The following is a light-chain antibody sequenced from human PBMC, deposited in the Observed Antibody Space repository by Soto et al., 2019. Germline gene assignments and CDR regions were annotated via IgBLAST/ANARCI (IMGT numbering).Light chain of an antibody. CDR1: QDISNY. CDR2: DAS. J-gene: IGKJ1*01. V-gene: IGKV1-5*01. Sequence: DIQMTQSPSSLSASVGDRVTITCQASQDISNYLNWYQQKPGKAPKLLIYDASSLESGVPSRFSGSGSGTELTLTSSSLQPADFATHHCHQYNSYSSTFGRWTKVDIK. CDR3: HQYNSYSST.